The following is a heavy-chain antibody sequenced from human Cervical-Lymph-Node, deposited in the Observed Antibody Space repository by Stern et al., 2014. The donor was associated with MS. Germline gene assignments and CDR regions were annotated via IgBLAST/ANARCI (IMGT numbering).Heavy chain of an antibody. D-gene: IGHD3-22*01. CDR1: GGTFSSYA. CDR3: ARDRRHYDPSGGYYFDS. CDR2: IIPIVGAA. J-gene: IGHJ4*02. V-gene: IGHV1-69*01. Sequence: QVQLGQSGAEVKKPGSSVKVSCTASGGTFSSYAINWVRQAPGQGPEWMGGIIPIVGAANYAPRFQGRVTITADESTYTAYMELSSLRSEDTAVYYCARDRRHYDPSGGYYFDSWGQGTLVTVSS.